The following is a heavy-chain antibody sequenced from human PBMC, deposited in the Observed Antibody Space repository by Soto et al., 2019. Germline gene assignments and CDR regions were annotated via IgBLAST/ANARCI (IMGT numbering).Heavy chain of an antibody. CDR1: GFTFTSSA. CDR3: AAKGQQHLGYYNGMDV. Sequence: SVKVSCKASGFTFTSSAVQWVRQARGQRLEWIGWIVVGSGNTIYAQKFQERVTITRDLSTSTAYMELSSLRSEDTAVYYCAAKGQQHLGYYNGMDVWGQGTTVTVSS. D-gene: IGHD6-13*01. J-gene: IGHJ6*02. CDR2: IVVGSGNT. V-gene: IGHV1-58*01.